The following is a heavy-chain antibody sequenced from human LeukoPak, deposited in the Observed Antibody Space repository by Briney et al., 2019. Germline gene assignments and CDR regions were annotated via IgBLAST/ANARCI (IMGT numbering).Heavy chain of an antibody. D-gene: IGHD6-19*01. CDR3: ARVESSSGPFDY. Sequence: SVKVSCKASGGTFSSYAISWVRQAPGQGLEWMGRIIPILGIANYAQKFQSRVTITADKSTSTAYMELSSLRSEDTAVYYCARVESSSGPFDYWGQGTLVTVSS. CDR1: GGTFSSYA. V-gene: IGHV1-69*04. CDR2: IIPILGIA. J-gene: IGHJ4*02.